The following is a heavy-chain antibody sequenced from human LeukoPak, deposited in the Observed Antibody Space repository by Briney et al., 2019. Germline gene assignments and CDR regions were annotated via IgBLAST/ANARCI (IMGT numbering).Heavy chain of an antibody. J-gene: IGHJ4*02. CDR3: AREALNSGAWIF. D-gene: IGHD6-25*01. CDR1: GYSFTSYG. CDR2: TSTFNSRT. V-gene: IGHV1-18*01. Sequence: ASVKVSCKASGYSFTSYGIYWVRQAPGQGLEWMGWTSTFNSRTHTARNFQGRVTMTTDTSATTAYLEVSGFTSNDTAVYYCAREALNSGAWIFWGQGSLVIVSS.